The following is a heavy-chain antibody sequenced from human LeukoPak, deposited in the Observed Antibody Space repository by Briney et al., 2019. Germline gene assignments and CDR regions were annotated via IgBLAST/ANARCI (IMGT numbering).Heavy chain of an antibody. CDR3: ASFRGYSGC. V-gene: IGHV3-64D*09. J-gene: IGHJ4*02. D-gene: IGHD5-12*01. CDR1: GFTFNSYA. Sequence: SLRLSCSASGFTFNSYAMHWVRQAPGKGLEYVSAISSNGGTTYYADSVKGRFTISRDNSKNTVYLQMSSLRPEDTAVYYCASFRGYSGCWGQGTLVTVSS. CDR2: ISSNGGTT.